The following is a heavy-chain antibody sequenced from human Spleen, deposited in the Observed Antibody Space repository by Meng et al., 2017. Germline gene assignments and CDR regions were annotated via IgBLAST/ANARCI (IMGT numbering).Heavy chain of an antibody. J-gene: IGHJ4*02. CDR1: VGSLSCYY. D-gene: IGHD1-26*01. CDR3: ARGGIVGTTTGIDF. V-gene: IGHV4-34*01. CDR2: INHSGRT. Sequence: QVPHQQLGHGLVKASEPLSLTCAAYVGSLSCYYWSWIRQPPGKGLEWIGEINHSGRTNYNPSLKSRVTISVDTSKNQFSLKLSSVTAADTAVYYCARGGIVGTTTGIDFWGQGTLVTVSS.